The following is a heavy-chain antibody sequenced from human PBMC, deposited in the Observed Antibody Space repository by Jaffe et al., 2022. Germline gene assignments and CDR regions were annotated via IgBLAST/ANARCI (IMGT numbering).Heavy chain of an antibody. Sequence: EVQLVESGGGLVQPGGSLRLSCAASGFTFSSYWMHWVRQAPGKGLVWVSRINSDGSSTSYADSVKGRFTISRDNAKNTLYLQMNSLRAEDTAVYYCARDLAGPMVRGVFPYWGQGTLVTVSS. CDR2: INSDGSST. CDR3: ARDLAGPMVRGVFPY. J-gene: IGHJ4*02. D-gene: IGHD3-10*01. CDR1: GFTFSSYW. V-gene: IGHV3-74*01.